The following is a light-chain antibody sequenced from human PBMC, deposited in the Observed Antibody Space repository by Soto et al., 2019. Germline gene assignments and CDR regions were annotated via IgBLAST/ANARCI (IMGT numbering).Light chain of an antibody. Sequence: EIVMTQSPATLSVSPGERATFSCRASQSVSSNLAWYQQKPGQAPRLLIYGTSTRATGIPARFSGSGSGTEFTLTISSLQSEDCAVYYCQQYYTWPITFGGGTKVDIK. J-gene: IGKJ4*01. V-gene: IGKV3-15*01. CDR3: QQYYTWPIT. CDR1: QSVSSN. CDR2: GTS.